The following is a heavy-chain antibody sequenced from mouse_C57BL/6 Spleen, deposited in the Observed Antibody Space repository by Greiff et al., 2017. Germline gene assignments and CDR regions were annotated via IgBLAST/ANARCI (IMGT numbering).Heavy chain of an antibody. CDR2: IRNKANGYTT. J-gene: IGHJ3*01. D-gene: IGHD2-4*01. CDR3: ARWYDYDVGFAY. CDR1: GFTFTDYY. V-gene: IGHV7-3*01. Sequence: EVKLMESGGGLVQPGGSLSLSCAASGFTFTDYYMSWVRQPPGKALEWLGFIRNKANGYTTEYSASVKGRFTISRDNSQSILYLQMNALRAEDSATYYCARWYDYDVGFAYWGQGTLVTVSA.